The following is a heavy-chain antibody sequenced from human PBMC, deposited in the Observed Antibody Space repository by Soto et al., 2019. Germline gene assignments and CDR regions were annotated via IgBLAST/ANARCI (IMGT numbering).Heavy chain of an antibody. CDR3: ASGQAVAVKMDC. J-gene: IGHJ4*02. Sequence: QVQLVQSGAEVKKPGASVKVSCKASGYTFTSYDINWVRQATGQGLEWMGWMNPNSGNTGYAQKFQGRVTMTRNTSISTAYRELSSLRSEDSGVYYCASGQAVAVKMDCWGQGTMVTVSS. CDR2: MNPNSGNT. V-gene: IGHV1-8*01. CDR1: GYTFTSYD. D-gene: IGHD6-19*01.